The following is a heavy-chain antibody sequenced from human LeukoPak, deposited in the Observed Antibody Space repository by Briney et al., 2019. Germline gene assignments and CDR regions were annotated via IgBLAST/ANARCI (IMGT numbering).Heavy chain of an antibody. V-gene: IGHV1-18*01. Sequence: GASVKVSXKTSGYTFSNYGISWVRQAPGQGLEWLGWISAYNGDTKYAQKFQGRVTMTTDASTTTGHMELTSLRSDDTAVYFCARFYSNFGDYWGQGTLVTVSS. J-gene: IGHJ4*02. CDR3: ARFYSNFGDY. CDR2: ISAYNGDT. CDR1: GYTFSNYG. D-gene: IGHD4-11*01.